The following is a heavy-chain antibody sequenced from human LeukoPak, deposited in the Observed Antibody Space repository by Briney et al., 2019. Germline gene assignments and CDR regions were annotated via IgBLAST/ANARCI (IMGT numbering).Heavy chain of an antibody. CDR1: GGSISSYY. CDR2: IYYSGST. Sequence: SETLSLTCTVSGGSISSYYWSWIRQPPGKGLEWIGYIYYSGSTNYNPSLKSRVTISVDTSKNQFSLKLSSVTAADTAVYYCARDRVDGDYFDYWGQGTLVTVPS. V-gene: IGHV4-59*01. D-gene: IGHD4-17*01. J-gene: IGHJ4*02. CDR3: ARDRVDGDYFDY.